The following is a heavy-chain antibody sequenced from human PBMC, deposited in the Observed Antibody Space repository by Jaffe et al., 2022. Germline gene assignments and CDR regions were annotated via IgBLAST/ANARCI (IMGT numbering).Heavy chain of an antibody. D-gene: IGHD3-22*01. CDR3: ARERSSGGYYDSSGYSQGGGGDLDY. Sequence: QVQLVQSGAEVKKPGASVKVSCKASGYTFTSYYMHWVRQAPGQGLEWMGIINPSGGSTSYAQKFQGRVTMTRDTSTSTVYMELSSLRSEDTAVYYCARERSSGGYYDSSGYSQGGGGDLDYWGQGTLVTVSS. CDR2: INPSGGST. V-gene: IGHV1-46*01. CDR1: GYTFTSYY. J-gene: IGHJ4*02.